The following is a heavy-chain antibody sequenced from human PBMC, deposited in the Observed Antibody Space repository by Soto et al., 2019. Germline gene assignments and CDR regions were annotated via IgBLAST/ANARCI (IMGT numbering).Heavy chain of an antibody. J-gene: IGHJ5*02. CDR3: AKTLTERSGANWFDP. CDR1: GFTFSSYA. V-gene: IGHV3-23*01. D-gene: IGHD1-26*01. Sequence: PGGSLRLSCAASGFTFSSYAMSWVRQAPGKGLEWVSAISGSGGSTYYADSVKGRFTISRDNSKNTLYLQMNSLRAEDTAVYYCAKTLTERSGANWFDPWGQGTLVTVSS. CDR2: ISGSGGST.